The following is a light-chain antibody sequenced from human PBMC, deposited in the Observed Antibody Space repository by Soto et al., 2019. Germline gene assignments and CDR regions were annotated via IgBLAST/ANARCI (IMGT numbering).Light chain of an antibody. J-gene: IGLJ1*01. Sequence: QSALTQPTSASGSPGQSVTISCTGTSSDVGGYNYVSWYQQHPGKAPKLMIYEVSKRPSGVPDRFSGSKSGNTASLTVSGLQAEDEADYYCSSYAGSTPYVFGPGTKLTVL. CDR2: EVS. V-gene: IGLV2-8*01. CDR3: SSYAGSTPYV. CDR1: SSDVGGYNY.